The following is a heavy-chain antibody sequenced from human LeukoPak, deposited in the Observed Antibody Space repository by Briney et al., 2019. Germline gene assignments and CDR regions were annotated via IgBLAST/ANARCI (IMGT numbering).Heavy chain of an antibody. J-gene: IGHJ4*02. CDR3: AKELQAGWYYFDY. V-gene: IGHV3-33*06. D-gene: IGHD6-19*01. Sequence: GGSLRLSCAASGFTFSSYGMHWVRQAPGKGLEWMAVIWYDGSNKYYADSVKGRFTISRDNSKNTPYLQMNSLRAEDTAVYYCAKELQAGWYYFDYWGQGTLVTVSS. CDR1: GFTFSSYG. CDR2: IWYDGSNK.